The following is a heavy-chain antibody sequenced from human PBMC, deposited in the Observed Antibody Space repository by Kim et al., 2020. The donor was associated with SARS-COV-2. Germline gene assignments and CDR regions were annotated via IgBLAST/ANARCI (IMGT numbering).Heavy chain of an antibody. CDR3: ARPSGYYDSSGYYYDDAFDF. Sequence: GGSLRLSCAASGFTFSDHYMDWVRQAPGKGLEWVGRTRNKANSYTTEYAASVKGRFTISRDDSKNSLYLQMNSLKTEDTAVYYCARPSGYYDSSGYYYDDAFDFWGQGTLVTVSS. J-gene: IGHJ3*01. CDR1: GFTFSDHY. D-gene: IGHD3-22*01. CDR2: TRNKANSYTT. V-gene: IGHV3-72*01.